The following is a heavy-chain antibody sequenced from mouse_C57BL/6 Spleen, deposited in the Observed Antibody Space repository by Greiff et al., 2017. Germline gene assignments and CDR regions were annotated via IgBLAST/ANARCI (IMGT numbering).Heavy chain of an antibody. Sequence: EVQVVESGPELVKPGASVKISCKASGYSFTGYYMNWVKQSPEKSLEWIGEINPSTGGTTYNQKFKAKATLTVDKSSSTAYMQLKSLTSEDSAVYYCARTGNWDWYCDVWGTGTTVTVSS. CDR1: GYSFTGYY. D-gene: IGHD4-1*01. V-gene: IGHV1-42*01. J-gene: IGHJ1*03. CDR3: ARTGNWDWYCDV. CDR2: INPSTGGT.